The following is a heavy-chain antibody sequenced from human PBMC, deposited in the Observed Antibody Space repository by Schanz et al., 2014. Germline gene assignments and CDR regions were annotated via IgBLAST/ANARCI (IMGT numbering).Heavy chain of an antibody. CDR2: IFTSGST. Sequence: QLQLQESGPGLVKPSETLSLTCTVSGGSISSSSYYWGWIRQPAGKGLEWIGRIFTSGSTDYNPTLKSRVTMSVDTSKNQSSLTLTSVTAADTAVYYCARDLEGFDYWGQGTLVTVSS. V-gene: IGHV4-61*02. J-gene: IGHJ4*02. D-gene: IGHD1-1*01. CDR1: GGSISSSSYY. CDR3: ARDLEGFDY.